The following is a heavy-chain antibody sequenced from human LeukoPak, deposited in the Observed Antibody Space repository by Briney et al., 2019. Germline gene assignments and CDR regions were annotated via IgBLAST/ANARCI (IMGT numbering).Heavy chain of an antibody. Sequence: GESLKISLKGSGYSFTSYWIGWVRQMPGKGLEWMGIIYPGDSDTRYSPSFQGQVTISADKSISTAYLQWSSLKASDTAMYYCARHHSSSWSTFDYWGQGTLVTVSS. CDR2: IYPGDSDT. D-gene: IGHD6-13*01. CDR1: GYSFTSYW. CDR3: ARHHSSSWSTFDY. V-gene: IGHV5-51*01. J-gene: IGHJ4*02.